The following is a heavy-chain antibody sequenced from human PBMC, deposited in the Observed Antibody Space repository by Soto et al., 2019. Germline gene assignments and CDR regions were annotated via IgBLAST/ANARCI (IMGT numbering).Heavy chain of an antibody. CDR2: IIPILGIA. CDR3: ARTRNYYYYYMDV. J-gene: IGHJ6*03. V-gene: IGHV1-69*02. CDR1: GGTFSSYT. Sequence: QVQLVQSGAEVKKPGSSVKVSCKASGGTFSSYTISWVRQAPGQGLEWMGRIIPILGIANYAPKFQGRVTITADKSTSTAYMELSSLRSEDTAVYYCARTRNYYYYYMDVWGKGTTVTVSS.